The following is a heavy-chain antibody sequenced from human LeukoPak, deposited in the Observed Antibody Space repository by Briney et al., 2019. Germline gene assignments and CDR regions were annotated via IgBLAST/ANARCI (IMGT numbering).Heavy chain of an antibody. CDR3: AREIGRDGYNRSFDY. V-gene: IGHV4-4*07. CDR2: IYTSGSA. D-gene: IGHD5-24*01. CDR1: GGSIISYY. Sequence: SETLSLTCTVSGGSIISYYWSWIRQPAGKGLEWIGRIYTSGSANYGPSLKGRVTMSVDASKNQFSLNLSSVTAADTAVYYCAREIGRDGYNRSFDYWGQGTLVTVSS. J-gene: IGHJ4*02.